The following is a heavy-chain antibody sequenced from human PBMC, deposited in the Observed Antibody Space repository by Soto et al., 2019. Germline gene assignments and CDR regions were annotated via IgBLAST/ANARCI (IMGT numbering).Heavy chain of an antibody. CDR1: GNTFTSYD. J-gene: IGHJ4*02. CDR3: ARGRASGSYYLLDY. Sequence: ASVKVSCKASGNTFTSYDINWVRQATGHGLEWMGRINPNSGNIGYAQKFQGRVTMTRDTAIRTAYMEVSRLRSDDTAVYYCARGRASGSYYLLDYWGQGTLVTVSS. V-gene: IGHV1-8*01. D-gene: IGHD3-10*01. CDR2: INPNSGNI.